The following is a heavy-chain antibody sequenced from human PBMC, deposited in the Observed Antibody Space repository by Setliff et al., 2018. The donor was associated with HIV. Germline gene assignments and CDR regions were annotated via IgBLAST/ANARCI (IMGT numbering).Heavy chain of an antibody. CDR1: GFSFRSYA. J-gene: IGHJ4*02. D-gene: IGHD4-4*01. CDR2: ISGSGDIT. Sequence: PGESLKTSCAAPGFSFRSYAVSWVRQAPGKGLEWVSVISGSGDITYYRESVKGRFTVSRDNSNNTVYLQMNSLRAEDTAMYSCAKTQTVITVYGPFDSWGQGTPVTVSS. V-gene: IGHV3-23*01. CDR3: AKTQTVITVYGPFDS.